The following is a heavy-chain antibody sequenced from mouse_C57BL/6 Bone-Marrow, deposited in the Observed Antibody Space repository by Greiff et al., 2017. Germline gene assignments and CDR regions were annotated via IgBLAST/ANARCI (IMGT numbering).Heavy chain of an antibody. D-gene: IGHD1-1*01. CDR2: ISNGGGST. J-gene: IGHJ1*03. Sequence: EVKVVESGGGLVQPGGSLKLSCAASGFTFSDYYMYWVRQTPEKRLEWVAYISNGGGSTYSPATVKGRFTISRDHAKNPLYLQMSHLKSEDTAMYYWARHYCGSSPTPYFDVWGTGTTVTVSS. CDR3: ARHYCGSSPTPYFDV. CDR1: GFTFSDYY. V-gene: IGHV5-12*01.